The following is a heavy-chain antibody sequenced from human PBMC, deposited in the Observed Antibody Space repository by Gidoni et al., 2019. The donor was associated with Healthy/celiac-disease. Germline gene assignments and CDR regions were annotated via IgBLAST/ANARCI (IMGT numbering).Heavy chain of an antibody. D-gene: IGHD3-3*01. CDR1: GGTFSSYA. CDR3: ARTTYYDFWSGYRDYYYYGMDV. Sequence: QVQLVQSGAEVKKPGSSVKVSCKASGGTFSSYAISWVRQAPGQGLEWMGGIIPIFGTANYAQKFQGRVTITADESTSTAYMELSSLRSEDTAVYYCARTTYYDFWSGYRDYYYYGMDVWGQGTTVTVSS. V-gene: IGHV1-69*01. J-gene: IGHJ6*02. CDR2: IIPIFGTA.